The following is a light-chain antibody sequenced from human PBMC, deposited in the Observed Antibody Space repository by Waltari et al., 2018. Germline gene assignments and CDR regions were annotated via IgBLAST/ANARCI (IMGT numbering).Light chain of an antibody. V-gene: IGKV3-20*01. J-gene: IGKJ5*01. CDR3: QEYGRS. CDR1: QRLSYSY. Sequence: EIVLTQSPGTLSLSPGETATLSCRASQRLSYSYLAWYQQKPGQAPRLIIYGASNRATGIPDRVGGSGSGSGTDFTLTIRSLEPEDFAVYYCQEYGRSFGQGTRLEIK. CDR2: GAS.